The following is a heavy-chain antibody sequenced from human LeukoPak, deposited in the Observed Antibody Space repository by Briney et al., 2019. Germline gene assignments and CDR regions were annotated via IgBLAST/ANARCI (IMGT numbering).Heavy chain of an antibody. J-gene: IGHJ4*02. CDR3: ARDRPYYYFDY. CDR2: IKQDGSEE. V-gene: IGHV3-7*04. Sequence: GGSLRLSCAASGFTFSNHWLSWVRQAPGKGLEWVANIKQDGSEEYYVDSVKGRFTISRDNAKNSLYLQMNSLRAEDTAVYYCARDRPYYYFDYWGQRTLVTVSS. D-gene: IGHD2-21*01. CDR1: GFTFSNHW.